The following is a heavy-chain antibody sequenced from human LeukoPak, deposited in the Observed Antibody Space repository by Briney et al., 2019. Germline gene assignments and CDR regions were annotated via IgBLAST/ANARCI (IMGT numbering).Heavy chain of an antibody. Sequence: SETLSLTCSVSGGSINTTYWSWIRQPPGKGLEWIGNIHYSGSTNYNSSLKSRVSISVDTSKNQFSLKMISVTTADTAVYYCARIPLITMVRGYYFDYWGQGNLVTVSS. CDR1: GGSINTTY. CDR2: IHYSGST. CDR3: ARIPLITMVRGYYFDY. D-gene: IGHD3-10*01. J-gene: IGHJ4*02. V-gene: IGHV4-59*01.